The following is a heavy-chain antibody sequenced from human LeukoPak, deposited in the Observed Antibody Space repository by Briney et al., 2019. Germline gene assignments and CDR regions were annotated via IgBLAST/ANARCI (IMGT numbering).Heavy chain of an antibody. CDR1: GFTFSSYW. D-gene: IGHD2-21*01. CDR2: INSDGSST. CDR3: ARAVVVVAGRGAFDI. J-gene: IGHJ3*02. Sequence: GGSLRLSCAASGFTFSSYWMHWVRQAPGKGLVWVSRINSDGSSTSYADSVKGRFTISRDNAKNTLYLQMNSLRAEDTAVYYCARAVVVVAGRGAFDIWGQGTMATVSS. V-gene: IGHV3-74*01.